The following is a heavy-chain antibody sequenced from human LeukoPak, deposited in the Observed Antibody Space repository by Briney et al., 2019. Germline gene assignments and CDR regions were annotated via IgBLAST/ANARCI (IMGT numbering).Heavy chain of an antibody. Sequence: GGSLRLSCAASGFSLSTFNMNWVRQAPGKGLEWVSGISGTGYNTYYADSVKGRFTISRDNSKNTLYLQMNSLGAEDTAVYYCAKHVSGSLFYFDYWGQRTLVTVSS. CDR3: AKHVSGSLFYFDY. V-gene: IGHV3-23*01. CDR1: GFSLSTFN. CDR2: ISGTGYNT. D-gene: IGHD3-10*01. J-gene: IGHJ4*02.